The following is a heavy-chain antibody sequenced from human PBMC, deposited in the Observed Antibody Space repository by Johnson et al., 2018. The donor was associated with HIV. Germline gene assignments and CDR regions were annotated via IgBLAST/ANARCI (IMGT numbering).Heavy chain of an antibody. D-gene: IGHD2-8*01. J-gene: IGHJ3*02. CDR3: ASALCTWGAFDI. V-gene: IGHV3-30-3*01. CDR1: GFAFSSYT. Sequence: QVQLVESGGGLVQPGGSLRLSCAASGFAFSSYTMHWVRQVPGKGLDWVAVISYTGGSIDYAGSVKGRFTVSRDNSEKIVYLQMNSLRAEDTAVYLCASALCTWGAFDIWGQGTMVTVSS. CDR2: ISYTGGSI.